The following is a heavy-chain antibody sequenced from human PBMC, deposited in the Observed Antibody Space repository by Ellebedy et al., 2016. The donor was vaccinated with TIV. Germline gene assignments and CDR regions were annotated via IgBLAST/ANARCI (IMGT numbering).Heavy chain of an antibody. Sequence: AASVKVSCKASGYTFTTFDVIWVRQATGQGLEWMGWMNSDTGNTGYAHKFQGRITLTRNTSISTAYMELTRLRSEDTALYYCARVQRMNWFDPWGQGTLVTVSS. CDR2: MNSDTGNT. D-gene: IGHD1-1*01. V-gene: IGHV1-8*01. CDR1: GYTFTTFD. CDR3: ARVQRMNWFDP. J-gene: IGHJ5*02.